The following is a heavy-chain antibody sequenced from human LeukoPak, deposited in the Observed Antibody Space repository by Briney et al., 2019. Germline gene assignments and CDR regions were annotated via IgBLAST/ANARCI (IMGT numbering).Heavy chain of an antibody. CDR1: GFTFSDYY. CDR3: ARVPNYGSGSGFDP. D-gene: IGHD3-10*01. V-gene: IGHV3-11*04. J-gene: IGHJ5*02. Sequence: TGGSLRLSCAASGFTFSDYYMSWIRQAPGKGLEWVSYISSSGSTIYYADSVKGRFTISRDNAKNSLYLQMNSLRAEDTAVYYCARVPNYGSGSGFDPWGQGTLVTVSS. CDR2: ISSSGSTI.